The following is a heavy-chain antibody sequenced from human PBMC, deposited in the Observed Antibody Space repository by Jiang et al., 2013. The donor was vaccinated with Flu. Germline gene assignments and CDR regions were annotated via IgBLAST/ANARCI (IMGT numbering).Heavy chain of an antibody. D-gene: IGHD3-9*01. CDR3: LHFDWLPPLDV. V-gene: IGHV4-39*01. Sequence: SRVTISVDTSKNQFSLKLSSVTAADTAVYYCLHFDWLPPLDVWGQGTTVTVSS. J-gene: IGHJ6*02.